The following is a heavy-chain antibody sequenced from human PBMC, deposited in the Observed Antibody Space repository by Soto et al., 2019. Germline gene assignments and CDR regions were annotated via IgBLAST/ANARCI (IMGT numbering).Heavy chain of an antibody. CDR1: GFTFSTYG. J-gene: IGHJ4*02. CDR3: AGRSGSSDY. Sequence: GGSLRLSCAASGFTFSTYGMHWVRQAPGKGLEWVALISYDEIDKYYADAVKGRFTISRDHSKNTLYLQMDSLRAEYTAVYYCAGRSGSSDYCGQGTLVTVSS. D-gene: IGHD3-10*01. V-gene: IGHV3-30*19. CDR2: ISYDEIDK.